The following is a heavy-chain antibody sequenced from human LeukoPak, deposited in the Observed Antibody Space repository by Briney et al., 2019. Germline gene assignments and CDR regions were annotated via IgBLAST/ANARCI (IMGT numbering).Heavy chain of an antibody. J-gene: IGHJ4*02. CDR3: ARGRSYYDSSGYPVN. V-gene: IGHV4-34*01. D-gene: IGHD3-22*01. Sequence: SETLSLTCAVSGGSFSGYYWSWIRQPPGKGLEWIGEINHSGSTNYNPSPKSRVTISVDTSKNQFSLKLSSVTAADTAVYYCARGRSYYDSSGYPVNWGQGTLVTVSS. CDR1: GGSFSGYY. CDR2: INHSGST.